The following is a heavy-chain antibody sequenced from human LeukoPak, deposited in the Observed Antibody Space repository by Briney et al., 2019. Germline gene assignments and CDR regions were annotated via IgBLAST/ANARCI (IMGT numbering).Heavy chain of an antibody. D-gene: IGHD3-22*01. CDR3: AKSVGYHSDRSGYYWLGTFDS. J-gene: IGHJ4*02. V-gene: IGHV3-23*01. CDR1: GFTFSTYP. CDR2: ISGGGVNT. Sequence: GGSLRLSCVASGFTFSTYPMSWVRQAAGKGLEWVSAISGGGVNTYYADSVKGRFTISRDEPKNTLYLQINSLRAEDTAVYYCAKSVGYHSDRSGYYWLGTFDSWGQGTLVTVSS.